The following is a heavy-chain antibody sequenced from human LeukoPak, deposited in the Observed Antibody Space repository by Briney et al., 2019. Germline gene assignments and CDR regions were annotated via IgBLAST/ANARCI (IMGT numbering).Heavy chain of an antibody. CDR1: GFTFSSYA. J-gene: IGHJ1*01. CDR2: ISGSGGST. D-gene: IGHD3-10*01. Sequence: GGSLRLSCAASGFTFSSYAMSWVRQAPGKGLEWVSAISGSGGSTYYADSVKGRFTISRDNSKNTLYLQMNSLRAEDTAVYYCAKDLVAGSYLEYFQHWGQGNLVTVSS. V-gene: IGHV3-23*01. CDR3: AKDLVAGSYLEYFQH.